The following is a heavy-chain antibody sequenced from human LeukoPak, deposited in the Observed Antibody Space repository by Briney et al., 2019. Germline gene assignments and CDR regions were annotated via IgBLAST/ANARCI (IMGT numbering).Heavy chain of an antibody. Sequence: GGSLRLSCAASGFTLSDYYMSWIRQAPGKGLEWVSYISSSGSTIYYADSVKGRFTISRDNAKNSLYLQTNSLRAEDTAVYYCARDGRRQGYYFDYWGQGTLVTVSS. CDR3: ARDGRRQGYYFDY. V-gene: IGHV3-11*01. CDR2: ISSSGSTI. CDR1: GFTLSDYY. J-gene: IGHJ4*02.